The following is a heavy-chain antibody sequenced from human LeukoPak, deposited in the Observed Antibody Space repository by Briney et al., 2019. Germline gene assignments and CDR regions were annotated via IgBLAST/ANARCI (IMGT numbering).Heavy chain of an antibody. J-gene: IGHJ4*02. CDR3: ARDYAGSPDY. V-gene: IGHV3-74*01. CDR1: GFTFSTYW. CDR2: INGDGTTT. Sequence: GGSLRLSCAASGFTFSTYWIAWVRQGPGKGLVWVSLINGDGTTTTHADSVKGRFTVSRDNAKNTAYPQMNSLRAEDTAVYYCARDYAGSPDYWGQGTLVTVSS. D-gene: IGHD3-10*01.